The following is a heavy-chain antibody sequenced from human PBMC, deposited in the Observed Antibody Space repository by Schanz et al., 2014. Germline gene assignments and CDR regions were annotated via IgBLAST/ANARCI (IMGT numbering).Heavy chain of an antibody. Sequence: QVQLQESGPGLVKPSQTLSLTCTVSGGSISSATYYWSWVRQPAGKGLEWVGRVFPNGITNYNPSLKSRVTISVDTSKSQFSLKLSSVTAADTAVYYCARGHHPHGITVAARGFDPWGQGTLVTVSS. V-gene: IGHV4-61*02. D-gene: IGHD6-19*01. CDR1: GGSISSATYY. CDR2: VFPNGIT. CDR3: ARGHHPHGITVAARGFDP. J-gene: IGHJ5*02.